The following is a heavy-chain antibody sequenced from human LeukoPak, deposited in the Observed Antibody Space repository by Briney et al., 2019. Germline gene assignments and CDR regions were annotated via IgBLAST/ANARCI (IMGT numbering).Heavy chain of an antibody. CDR2: IYTSGST. CDR3: ARVAAVAGYYYYYYMDV. J-gene: IGHJ6*03. D-gene: IGHD6-19*01. V-gene: IGHV4-61*02. Sequence: SETLSLTCTVSGDSISSSSYYWSWIRQPAGKGLEWIGRIYTSGSTNYNPSLKSRVTMSVDTSKNQFSLKLSSVTAADTAVYYCARVAAVAGYYYYYYMDVWGKGTTVTVSS. CDR1: GDSISSSSYY.